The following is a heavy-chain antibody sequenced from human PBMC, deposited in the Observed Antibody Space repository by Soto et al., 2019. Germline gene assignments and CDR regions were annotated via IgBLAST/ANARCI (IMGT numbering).Heavy chain of an antibody. CDR1: GYSFTSYY. CDR3: ARVWNYYDSRGHFAY. CDR2: INPNNGDT. Sequence: QVQLVQSGAEVKKPGASAKVSCKASGYSFTSYYMHWVRQAPGKGLEWMGWINPNNGDTKYALKFQGRVTMTRDTSISIAHMELSSLRSDDTAVYYCARVWNYYDSRGHFAYWGQGSPVTVSS. J-gene: IGHJ4*02. D-gene: IGHD3-22*01. V-gene: IGHV1-2*02.